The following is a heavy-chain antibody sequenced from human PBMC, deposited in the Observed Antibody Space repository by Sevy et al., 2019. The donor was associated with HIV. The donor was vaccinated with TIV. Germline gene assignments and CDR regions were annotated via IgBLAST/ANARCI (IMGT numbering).Heavy chain of an antibody. V-gene: IGHV4-30-4*02. J-gene: IGHJ4*02. Sequence: SETLSLTCTVSGGSISNSDSYGSWIRQPPGKGLEWIGYIHYTGGTYYNPFLKSRVAMSVDTSEKQFSLKLSSMTEADTAVYYCASKRGYNHGPFDYWGQGTLVTVSS. D-gene: IGHD5-12*01. CDR1: GGSISNSDSY. CDR2: IHYTGGT. CDR3: ASKRGYNHGPFDY.